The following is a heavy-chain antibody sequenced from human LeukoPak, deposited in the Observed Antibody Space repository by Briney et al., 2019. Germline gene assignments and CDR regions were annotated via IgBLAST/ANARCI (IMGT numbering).Heavy chain of an antibody. CDR3: ARHSSSLDYFDY. CDR2: IYYSGST. CDR1: GGSISSYY. V-gene: IGHV4-59*08. D-gene: IGHD6-13*01. Sequence: ASETLSLTCTVSGGSISSYYWSWIRQPPGKGLEWIGYIYYSGSTNYNPSLKSRVTISVDTSKNQFSLKLSSVTAADTAVYYCARHSSSLDYFDYWGQGTLVTVSS. J-gene: IGHJ4*02.